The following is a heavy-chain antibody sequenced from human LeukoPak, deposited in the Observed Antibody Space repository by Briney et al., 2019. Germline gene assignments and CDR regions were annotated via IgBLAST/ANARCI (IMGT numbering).Heavy chain of an antibody. CDR2: IYYSGST. CDR3: ARGKEVITMLRGLKPGYYFDY. CDR1: GGSISSGGYS. V-gene: IGHV4-30-4*07. Sequence: SETLSLTCAVSGGSISSGGYSWSWIRQTPGKGLEWIGYIYYSGSTYYNPSLKSRVTISVDTSKNQFSLKLSSVTAADTAVYYCARGKEVITMLRGLKPGYYFDYWGQGTLVTVSS. D-gene: IGHD3-10*01. J-gene: IGHJ4*02.